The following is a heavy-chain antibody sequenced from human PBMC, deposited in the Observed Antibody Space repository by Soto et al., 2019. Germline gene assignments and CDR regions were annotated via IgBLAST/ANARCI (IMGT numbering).Heavy chain of an antibody. CDR2: ISYDGSNK. CDR3: AKDPPRYSGYGGDV. V-gene: IGHV3-30*18. D-gene: IGHD5-12*01. CDR1: GFTFSSYG. Sequence: QVQLVESGGGVVQPGRSLRLSCAASGFTFSSYGMHWVRQAPGKGLEWVAVISYDGSNKYYADSVKGRFTISRDNSNNTLYLQMNSLRAEDTAVYYCAKDPPRYSGYGGDVWGQGTTVTVSS. J-gene: IGHJ6*02.